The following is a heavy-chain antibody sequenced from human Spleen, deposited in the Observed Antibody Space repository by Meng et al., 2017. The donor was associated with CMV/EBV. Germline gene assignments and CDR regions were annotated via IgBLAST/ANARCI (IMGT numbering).Heavy chain of an antibody. Sequence: SRFSFSYYAMTWVRQAPGKGLEWVSVVYSGGSTLYADSVKGRFIISSDTSKNTLYLQMNSLRAEDTAVYYCARGYCSGGSCNSRYYDLWGQGTLVTVSS. CDR2: VYSGGST. V-gene: IGHV3-23*03. CDR1: RFSFSYYA. J-gene: IGHJ4*01. D-gene: IGHD2-15*01. CDR3: ARGYCSGGSCNSRYYDL.